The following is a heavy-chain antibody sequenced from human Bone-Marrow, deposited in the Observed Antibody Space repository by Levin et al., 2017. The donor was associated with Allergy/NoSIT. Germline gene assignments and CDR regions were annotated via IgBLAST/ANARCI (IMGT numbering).Heavy chain of an antibody. CDR1: GYTFTSYD. J-gene: IGHJ6*03. CDR3: ARSRFQTYSSSWYPGHYYYYMDV. Sequence: GESLKISCKASGYTFTSYDINWVRQATGQGLEWMGWMNPNSGNTGYAQKFQGRVTMTRNTSISTAYMELSSLRSEDTAVYYCARSRFQTYSSSWYPGHYYYYMDVWGKGTTVTVSS. V-gene: IGHV1-8*01. D-gene: IGHD6-13*01. CDR2: MNPNSGNT.